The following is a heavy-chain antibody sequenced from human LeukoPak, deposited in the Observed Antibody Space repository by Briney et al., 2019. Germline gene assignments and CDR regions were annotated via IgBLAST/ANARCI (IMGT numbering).Heavy chain of an antibody. V-gene: IGHV3-53*04. Sequence: PGGSLRLSCAASGFTVSSNYMSWVRQAPGKGLEWVSVMSSGGSTYYADSVKGRFTISRHNSKNTVYLEINSLRPDDTAVYYCARGGGDYNPFDYWGQGTLVTVSS. J-gene: IGHJ4*02. D-gene: IGHD4-17*01. CDR2: MSSGGST. CDR3: ARGGGDYNPFDY. CDR1: GFTVSSNY.